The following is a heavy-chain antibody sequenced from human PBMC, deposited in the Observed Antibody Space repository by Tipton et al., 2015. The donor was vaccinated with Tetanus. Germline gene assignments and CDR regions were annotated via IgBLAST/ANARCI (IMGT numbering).Heavy chain of an antibody. V-gene: IGHV1-69*06. CDR2: IIPIFGTA. CDR1: GGTFSSYA. Sequence: QSGPEVKKPGSSVKVSCKAPGGTFSSYAISWVRQAPGQGLEWMGGIIPIFGTANYAQKFQGRVTITADKSTSTAYMELSSLRSEDTAVYYCARRGAYGDYYYGMDVWGQGTTVTVSS. D-gene: IGHD4-17*01. CDR3: ARRGAYGDYYYGMDV. J-gene: IGHJ6*02.